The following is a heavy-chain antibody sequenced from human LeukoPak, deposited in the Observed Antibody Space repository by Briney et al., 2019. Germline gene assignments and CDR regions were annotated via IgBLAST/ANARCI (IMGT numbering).Heavy chain of an antibody. CDR1: GYTFSRYS. D-gene: IGHD2-2*01. CDR3: VRGASSKWFEL. V-gene: IGHV3-23*01. J-gene: IGHJ5*02. Sequence: GGSLRLSCAASGYTFSRYSMSWVRQAPGKGLDWVSCIGGSGVSTCYADSVKGRFTISTDNSKNTLYLQMNSLGAEDTALYYCVRGASSKWFELWGQGALVTVSS. CDR2: IGGSGVST.